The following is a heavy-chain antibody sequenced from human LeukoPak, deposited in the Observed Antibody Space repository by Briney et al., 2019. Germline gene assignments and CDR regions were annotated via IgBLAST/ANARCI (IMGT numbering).Heavy chain of an antibody. D-gene: IGHD6-13*01. CDR1: GGSISSGTYY. Sequence: SETLSLTCTVSGGSISSGTYYWGWIRQPPGKGLEWIGSIYHSGSTYYNPSLKSRVTISVDTSKNQFSLKLSSVTAADTAVYYCASRAGHRRSYYYYMDVWGKGTTVTISS. CDR2: IYHSGST. V-gene: IGHV4-39*01. J-gene: IGHJ6*03. CDR3: ASRAGHRRSYYYYMDV.